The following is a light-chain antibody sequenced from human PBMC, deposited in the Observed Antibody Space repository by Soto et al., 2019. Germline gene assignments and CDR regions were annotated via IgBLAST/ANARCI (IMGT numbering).Light chain of an antibody. CDR3: QQLNTYPA. V-gene: IGKV1-9*01. Sequence: DLPLTQSPSFLSASVGDRVIITCRASQGIGSYLGWYQQAPGKAPKLLIYGASTLQSGVPSRFSGSGSGTELTLTISSLQPEDVATYYCQQLNTYPAFGGGTMVEI. J-gene: IGKJ4*01. CDR1: QGIGSY. CDR2: GAS.